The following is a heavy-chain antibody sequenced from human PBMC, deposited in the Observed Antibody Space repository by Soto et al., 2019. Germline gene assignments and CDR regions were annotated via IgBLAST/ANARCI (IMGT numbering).Heavy chain of an antibody. V-gene: IGHV4-31*03. Sequence: PSETLSLTCTVSGGSISSGGYYWSWIRQHPGKGLEWIGYIYHSGSTYYNPSLKSRVTISVDTSKNQFSLKLSSVTAADTAVYYCARSLRLWFGDEGAFDIWGQGTMVTVSS. CDR1: GGSISSGGYY. CDR2: IYHSGST. J-gene: IGHJ3*02. D-gene: IGHD3-10*01. CDR3: ARSLRLWFGDEGAFDI.